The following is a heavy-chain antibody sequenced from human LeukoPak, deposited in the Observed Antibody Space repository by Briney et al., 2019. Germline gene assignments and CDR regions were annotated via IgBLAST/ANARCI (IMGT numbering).Heavy chain of an antibody. CDR2: INPNSGGT. CDR3: ASASRNWVFGY. Sequence: ASVKVSCKTSGYTFTDYYIHWVRQAPGQGLEWMGWINPNSGGTKYAQKFQGRVTMTRDTSISTAYMELSRLRSDDTAVYYCASASRNWVFGYWGQGTLVTVSS. V-gene: IGHV1-2*02. D-gene: IGHD3-10*02. J-gene: IGHJ4*02. CDR1: GYTFTDYY.